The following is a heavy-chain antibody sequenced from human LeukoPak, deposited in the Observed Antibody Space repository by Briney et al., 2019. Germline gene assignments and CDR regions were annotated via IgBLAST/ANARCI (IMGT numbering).Heavy chain of an antibody. Sequence: SETLSLTCTVSGDSLSSNNYYWAWIRQPPGNGLEWIGSINYSGSTYYNLSLKSRVTISVDTSKNQFSLKLSSVTAADTALYYCARQNFVVVPAANFDYWGQGAVVTVAS. CDR2: INYSGST. J-gene: IGHJ4*02. CDR1: GDSLSSNNYY. V-gene: IGHV4-39*07. CDR3: ARQNFVVVPAANFDY. D-gene: IGHD2-2*01.